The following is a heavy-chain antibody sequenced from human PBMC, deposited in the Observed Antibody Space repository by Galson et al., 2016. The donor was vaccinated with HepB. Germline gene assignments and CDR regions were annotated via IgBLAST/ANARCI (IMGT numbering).Heavy chain of an antibody. CDR1: GFTASNTY. Sequence: SLRLSCAASGFTASNTYMTWVRQAPGKGLEWVSIIDNTVNTEYADSVKGRFIVSRDNAKNSLYLQMNSLRAEDTAVYYCAREANIVLMVYATNYYYYYMDVWGKGTTVTVSS. CDR3: AREANIVLMVYATNYYYYYMDV. J-gene: IGHJ6*03. CDR2: IDNTVNT. V-gene: IGHV3-53*01. D-gene: IGHD2-8*01.